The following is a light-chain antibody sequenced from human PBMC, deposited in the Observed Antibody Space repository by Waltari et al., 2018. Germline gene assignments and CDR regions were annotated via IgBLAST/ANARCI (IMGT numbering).Light chain of an antibody. CDR1: QSLFYSSNNKNY. V-gene: IGKV4-1*01. Sequence: DVVMTQSPDFLAVSLGGRATINCNASQSLFYSSNNKNYFAWYQQKPGQPPKLLIYWASTRESGVPDRFSGSGSGTDFTLTISSLQAEDVAIYFCQQYYITPLSFGGGTRVEIK. CDR2: WAS. CDR3: QQYYITPLS. J-gene: IGKJ4*01.